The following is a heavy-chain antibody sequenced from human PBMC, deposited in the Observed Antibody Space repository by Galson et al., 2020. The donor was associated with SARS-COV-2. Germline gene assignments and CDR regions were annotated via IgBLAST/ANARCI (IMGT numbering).Heavy chain of an antibody. Sequence: SETLSLTFAVSGGSISANSWWTWARQPPGKGLEWIGAIHHGGNTNSNPSLKGRVTLWVDNVKNQFSWNLPSVTAADSAVYFCASLYRGPDYSFFWFDPWGQGTLVTVSS. CDR3: ASLYRGPDYSFFWFDP. CDR1: GGSISANSW. CDR2: IHHGGNT. V-gene: IGHV4-4*02. D-gene: IGHD2-21*01. J-gene: IGHJ5*02.